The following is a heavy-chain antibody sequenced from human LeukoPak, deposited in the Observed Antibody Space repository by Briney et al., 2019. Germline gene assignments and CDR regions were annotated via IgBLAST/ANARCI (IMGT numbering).Heavy chain of an antibody. CDR2: IYHRGST. CDR1: GYSISNGYY. CDR3: ARGAEYYAIWRGYAGYSDY. Sequence: SETLSLTYTVSGYSISNGYYWGWIRQPPGKGLEWVGSIYHRGSTYYNPSLRSRVTISLDRSKKKFSLKLTSVTAADTVVYFCARGAEYYAIWRGYAGYSDYWGQGISVTVSS. J-gene: IGHJ4*02. V-gene: IGHV4-38-2*02. D-gene: IGHD3-3*01.